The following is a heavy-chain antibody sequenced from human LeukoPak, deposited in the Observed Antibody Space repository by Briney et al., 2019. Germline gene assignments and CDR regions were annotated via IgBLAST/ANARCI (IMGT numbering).Heavy chain of an antibody. CDR1: GGSISSGGYY. J-gene: IGHJ4*02. Sequence: PSQTLSLTCTVSGGSISSGGYYWSWIRQHPGKGLEWIGYIYYSGSTYYNPSLKSRVTISVDTSKNQFSLKLSSVTAADTAVYYCARGRTYQLPYPTDFDYWGQGTLVTVSS. CDR3: ARGRTYQLPYPTDFDY. V-gene: IGHV4-31*03. CDR2: IYYSGST. D-gene: IGHD2-2*02.